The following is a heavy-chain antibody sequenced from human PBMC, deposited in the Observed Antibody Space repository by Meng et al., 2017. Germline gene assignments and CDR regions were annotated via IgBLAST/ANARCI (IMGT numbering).Heavy chain of an antibody. V-gene: IGHV3-20*04. D-gene: IGHD2-2*01. J-gene: IGHJ3*02. Sequence: GGSLRLSCAASGFTFSSYWMSWVRQGPGKGLEWVSGINWNGGRTDYVDSVKGRSTISRDNAKHSLYLKMNSLRAEDTALYYCARDRLAGYCSSTSCYGFDMWGQGTMVTVSS. CDR3: ARDRLAGYCSSTSCYGFDM. CDR1: GFTFSSYW. CDR2: INWNGGRT.